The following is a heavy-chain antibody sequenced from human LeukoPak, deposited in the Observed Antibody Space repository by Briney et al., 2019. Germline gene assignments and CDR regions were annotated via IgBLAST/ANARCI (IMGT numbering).Heavy chain of an antibody. D-gene: IGHD6-19*01. Sequence: SQTLSLTCTVSGGSISSGSYYWSWLRQPAGKGLEWIGRIYTSGSTNYNPSLKSRVTISVDTSKNQFSLKLSSVTAADTAVYYCARGAVAGPYDYWGQGTLVTVSS. CDR1: GGSISSGSYY. CDR2: IYTSGST. J-gene: IGHJ4*02. CDR3: ARGAVAGPYDY. V-gene: IGHV4-61*02.